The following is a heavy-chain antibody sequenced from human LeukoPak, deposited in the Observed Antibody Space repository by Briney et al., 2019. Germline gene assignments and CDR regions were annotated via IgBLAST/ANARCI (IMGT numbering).Heavy chain of an antibody. J-gene: IGHJ4*02. CDR1: GGSISSTTYY. V-gene: IGHV4-39*01. CDR3: ARQAGYDFAY. D-gene: IGHD5-12*01. CDR2: FYYSGST. Sequence: SETLSLTCTVSGGSISSTTYYWGWIRQPPGRGLECIGSFYYSGSTYYNPSLKSRVTISVDTSKNQFSLKLSSVTAADTAVYYCARQAGYDFAYWGQGTLVTVSS.